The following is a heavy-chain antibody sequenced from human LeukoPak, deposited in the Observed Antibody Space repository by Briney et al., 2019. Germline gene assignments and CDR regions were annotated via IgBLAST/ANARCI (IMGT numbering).Heavy chain of an antibody. V-gene: IGHV1-18*01. CDR3: ARETVVVAALDS. J-gene: IGHJ4*02. CDR1: GYTFTSYD. Sequence: GASVKVSCKASGYTFTSYDINWVRQAPGQGLEWMGWISGYNGNTNSAQKVQGRVTMTTDTSTSTAYMELRSLRSDDTAVYYCARETVVVAALDSWGQGTLVTVSS. CDR2: ISGYNGNT. D-gene: IGHD2-15*01.